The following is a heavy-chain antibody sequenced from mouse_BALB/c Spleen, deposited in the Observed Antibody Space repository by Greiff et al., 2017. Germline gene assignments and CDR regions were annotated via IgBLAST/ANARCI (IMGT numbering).Heavy chain of an antibody. CDR3: ARFGLYAMDY. D-gene: IGHD3-1*01. V-gene: IGHV1S135*01. J-gene: IGHJ4*01. CDR1: GYAFTSYN. Sequence: EVKLVESGPELVKPGASVKVSCKASGYAFTSYNMYWVKQSHGKSLEWIGYIDPYNGGTSYNQKFKGKATLTVDTSSSTAYIQLSSLSSEDSAVYFCARFGLYAMDYWGQGTSVTVSS. CDR2: IDPYNGGT.